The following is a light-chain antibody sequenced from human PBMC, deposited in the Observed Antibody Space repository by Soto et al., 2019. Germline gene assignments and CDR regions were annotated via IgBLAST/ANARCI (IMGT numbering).Light chain of an antibody. V-gene: IGLV2-14*01. J-gene: IGLJ2*01. CDR3: SSYTSSSTGVV. CDR2: DVS. Sequence: QSALTQPASVSGSPGQSITISCTETSSDGGGYKFVSWYQQHPGKAPKLIISDVSSRPSGVSNRFSGSKSGNTASLTISGLQAEDEADYYCSSYTSSSTGVVFGGGTKLTVL. CDR1: SSDGGGYKF.